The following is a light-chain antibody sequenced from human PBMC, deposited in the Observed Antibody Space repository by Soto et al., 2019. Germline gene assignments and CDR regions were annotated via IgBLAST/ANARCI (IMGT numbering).Light chain of an antibody. CDR1: SSDVGGYNY. CDR2: EVS. CDR3: SSYGGRNNLL. V-gene: IGLV2-8*01. J-gene: IGLJ2*01. Sequence: QSVLTQPPSASGSPGQSVTISCTGPSSDVGGYNYVSWYQQHPGKAPKGMIYEVSKRPSGVHDRFSGSKSGNTASLTVSGLQAEDEAEYYCSSYGGRNNLLFGGGTKVTVL.